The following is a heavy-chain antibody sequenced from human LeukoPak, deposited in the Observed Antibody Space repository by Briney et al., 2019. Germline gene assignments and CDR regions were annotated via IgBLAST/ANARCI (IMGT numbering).Heavy chain of an antibody. CDR1: GFTFSSYW. CDR2: IKQDGSEK. J-gene: IGHJ4*02. Sequence: PGGSLRLSCAASGFTFSSYWMSWVRQAPGKGLEWVANIKQDGSEKYYVDSVKGRFTISRDNAKNSLYLQMNSLRAEDTAVYFCAIANQRHCDSTSCYLKFDYWGQGTLLTVSS. D-gene: IGHD2-2*01. CDR3: AIANQRHCDSTSCYLKFDY. V-gene: IGHV3-7*01.